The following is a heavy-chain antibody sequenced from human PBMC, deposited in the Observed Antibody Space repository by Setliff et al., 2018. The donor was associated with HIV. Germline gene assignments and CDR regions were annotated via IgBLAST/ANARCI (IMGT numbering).Heavy chain of an antibody. V-gene: IGHV4-39*01. Sequence: SETLSLTCSVYGDSIGSNTFCWGWPRQPPGKEPEWIGSINHSGNTYYYPSLKSRVTMSVDTSKNQFSLRLSSVTATDTAVYYCARHRASSSGFPLDFWGQGILVTVSS. CDR3: ARHRASSSGFPLDF. CDR2: INHSGNT. J-gene: IGHJ4*02. D-gene: IGHD6-6*01. CDR1: GDSIGSNTFC.